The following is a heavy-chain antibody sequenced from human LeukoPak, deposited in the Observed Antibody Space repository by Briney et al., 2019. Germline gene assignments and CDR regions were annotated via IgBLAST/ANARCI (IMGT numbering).Heavy chain of an antibody. CDR3: AKDQSGSYYDSSGSGNFDY. J-gene: IGHJ4*02. CDR1: GFTFSGYP. D-gene: IGHD3-22*01. V-gene: IGHV3-30-3*02. Sequence: GGSLRLSCAASGFTFSGYPIHWVRQAPGKGLEWVAVISYDGSNKYYADSVKGRFTISRDNSKNTLYLQMNSLRAEDTAVYYCAKDQSGSYYDSSGSGNFDYWGQGTLVTVSS. CDR2: ISYDGSNK.